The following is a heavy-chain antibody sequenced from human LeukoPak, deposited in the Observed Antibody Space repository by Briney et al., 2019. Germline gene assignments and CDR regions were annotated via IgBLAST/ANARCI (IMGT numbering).Heavy chain of an antibody. D-gene: IGHD5-18*01. CDR1: GFTFSSYW. CDR2: INSDGSST. Sequence: GGSLRLSCAASGFTFSSYWMHWVRHAPGKGLVWVSRINSDGSSTSYADSVKGRFTISRDSAKNTLYLQMNSLRAEDTAVYYCARALSGRGYSYDYWGQGTLVTVSS. V-gene: IGHV3-74*01. CDR3: ARALSGRGYSYDY. J-gene: IGHJ4*02.